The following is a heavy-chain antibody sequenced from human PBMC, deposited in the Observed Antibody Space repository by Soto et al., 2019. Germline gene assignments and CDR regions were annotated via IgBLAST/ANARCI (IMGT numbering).Heavy chain of an antibody. CDR2: ISAYNGNT. CDR1: GYTFTSYG. V-gene: IGHV1-18*01. CDR3: ARDGSHEGWILSRSGLLWLDP. Sequence: ASVKVSCKASGYTFTSYGISWVRQAPGQGLEWMGWISAYNGNTNYAQKLQGRVTMTTDTSTSTAYMELRSLRSDDTAVYYCARDGSHEGWILSRSGLLWLDPWGQGTLVTVSS. J-gene: IGHJ5*02. D-gene: IGHD3-3*01.